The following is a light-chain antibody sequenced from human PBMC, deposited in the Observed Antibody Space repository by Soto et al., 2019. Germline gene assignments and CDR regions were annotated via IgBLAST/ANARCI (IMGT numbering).Light chain of an antibody. CDR1: QTISTC. J-gene: IGKJ1*01. CDR2: DAS. Sequence: GDRVTITCRASQTISTCMASYQQKPGKAPKLLVYDASTLQSGVPSRFSGSGSGTEFTLTISSLQPDDFATYYCQQYNSYSWTFGQGTKVDIK. CDR3: QQYNSYSWT. V-gene: IGKV1-5*01.